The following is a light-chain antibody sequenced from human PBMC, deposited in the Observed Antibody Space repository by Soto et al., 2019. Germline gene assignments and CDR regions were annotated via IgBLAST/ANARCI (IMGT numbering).Light chain of an antibody. J-gene: IGLJ1*01. V-gene: IGLV1-40*01. Sequence: QSVLTQPPSVSGAPGQRVTISCTGSSSNIGAGYDGHWYQQLPGTAPKLLIYGNSNRPSGVSDRFSGSKSGTSASLAITGLQAEDEADSYCQSYDSTISDVFGTGTKLTVL. CDR2: GNS. CDR3: QSYDSTISDV. CDR1: SSNIGAGYD.